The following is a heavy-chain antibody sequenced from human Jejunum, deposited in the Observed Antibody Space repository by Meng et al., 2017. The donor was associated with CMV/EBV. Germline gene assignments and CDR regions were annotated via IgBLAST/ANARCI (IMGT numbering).Heavy chain of an antibody. Sequence: QVTLRSWGPGLWNPWGTMSLTVEVLGGSTRNDQCGSWVRQATGKGLEWIGEIYHSGRTNYNPSVKSRVSMSVDKSQNHFSLRLSSVTAADTAVYYCTTLYGDSISWGQGTLVTVSS. CDR2: IYHSGRT. CDR1: GGSTRNDQC. D-gene: IGHD4-17*01. CDR3: TTLYGDSIS. J-gene: IGHJ4*02. V-gene: IGHV4-4*02.